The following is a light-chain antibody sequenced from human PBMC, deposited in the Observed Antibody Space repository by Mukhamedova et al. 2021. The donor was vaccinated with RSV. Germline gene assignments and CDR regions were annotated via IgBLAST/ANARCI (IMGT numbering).Light chain of an antibody. CDR3: QQYHNWPKT. CDR2: GAS. V-gene: IGKV3-15*01. J-gene: IGKJ1*01. CDR1: QSISSN. Sequence: GERATLSCRASQSISSNLAWYQQKPGQAPRLLIYGASTRATGIPARFSGSGSGTEFTLTISSLQSEDFAVYYCQQYHNWPKTFGQGT.